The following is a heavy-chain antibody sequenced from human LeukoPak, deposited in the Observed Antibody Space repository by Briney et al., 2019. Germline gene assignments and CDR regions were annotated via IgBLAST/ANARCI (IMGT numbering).Heavy chain of an antibody. J-gene: IGHJ4*02. D-gene: IGHD3-22*01. CDR3: ARATYYYDSSGYYYAYFDY. CDR2: IIPIFGTA. Sequence: GASVTVSCKASGGTFSSYAISWVRQAPGQGLEWMGGIIPIFGTANYAQKFRGRVTITADKSTRTAYMELSSLRSDDTAVYYCARATYYYDSSGYYYAYFDYWGQGTLVTVSS. V-gene: IGHV1-69*06. CDR1: GGTFSSYA.